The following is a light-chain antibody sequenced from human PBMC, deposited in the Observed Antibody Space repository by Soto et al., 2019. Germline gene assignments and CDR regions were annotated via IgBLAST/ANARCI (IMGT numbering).Light chain of an antibody. Sequence: QSALAQPASVSVSFGQSITISCSGPNTDLGVYGYVSWYQHHPGKAPKFLIYDVNNRPSGISDRFSGSKSGDTASLTISGIQAEDEADYLCFSKISGFVYGFGTGTKLTGL. J-gene: IGLJ1*01. CDR2: DVN. V-gene: IGLV2-14*01. CDR1: NTDLGVYGY. CDR3: FSKISGFVYG.